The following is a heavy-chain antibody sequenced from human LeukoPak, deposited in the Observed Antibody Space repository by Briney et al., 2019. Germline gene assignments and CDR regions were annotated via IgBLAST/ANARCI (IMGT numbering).Heavy chain of an antibody. CDR1: GGTFSSYA. V-gene: IGHV1-69*04. D-gene: IGHD3-22*01. J-gene: IGHJ4*02. CDR2: IIPILGVA. CDR3: ARDGAYYYDSSGYSPKYYFDY. Sequence: SVKVSCMASGGTFSSYAISWVRQAPGQGLEWMGRIIPILGVANYAQKFQGRVTITADKSTSTAYMELSSLRSEDTAVYYCARDGAYYYDSSGYSPKYYFDYWGQGTLVTVSS.